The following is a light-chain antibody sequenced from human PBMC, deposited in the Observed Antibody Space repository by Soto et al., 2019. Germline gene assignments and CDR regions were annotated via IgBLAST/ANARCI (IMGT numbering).Light chain of an antibody. CDR1: QSVSGY. J-gene: IGKJ5*01. CDR3: QHRRNWPLT. Sequence: EIVLTQSPATLSLSPGERATLSCRASQSVSGYLAWYQQKPGQAPRLLIYDAFNRATGIPARFGGSGSGTDFTLTISGLDPEDFAVYYCQHRRNWPLTFGQGTRLEIK. CDR2: DAF. V-gene: IGKV3-11*01.